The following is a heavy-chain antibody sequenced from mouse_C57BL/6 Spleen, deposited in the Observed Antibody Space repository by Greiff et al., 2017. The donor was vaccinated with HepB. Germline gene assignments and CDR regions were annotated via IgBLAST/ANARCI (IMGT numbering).Heavy chain of an antibody. CDR3: ARPSPRAMDY. CDR1: GYAFSSSW. CDR2: IYPGDGAT. V-gene: IGHV1-82*01. J-gene: IGHJ4*01. Sequence: QVQLQQSGPELVKPGASVKISCKASGYAFSSSWMNWVKQRPGKGLEWIGRIYPGDGATNYNGKFKGKATLTADKSSSTAYMQLSSLTSEDSAVYFCARPSPRAMDYWGQGTSVTVSS.